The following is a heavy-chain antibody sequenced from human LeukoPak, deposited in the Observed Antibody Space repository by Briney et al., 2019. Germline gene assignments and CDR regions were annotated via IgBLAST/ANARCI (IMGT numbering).Heavy chain of an antibody. J-gene: IGHJ4*02. CDR1: GFTFSSYD. V-gene: IGHV3-13*01. Sequence: PGGSLRLSCAASGFTFSSYDMHWVRQATGKGLEWVSAIGTAGDTYYPGSVKGRFTISRENAKNSLYLQMNSLRVGDTAVYYCARGGQDLGYCSSTSCSNLYFDYWGQGTLVTVSS. D-gene: IGHD2-2*01. CDR3: ARGGQDLGYCSSTSCSNLYFDY. CDR2: IGTAGDT.